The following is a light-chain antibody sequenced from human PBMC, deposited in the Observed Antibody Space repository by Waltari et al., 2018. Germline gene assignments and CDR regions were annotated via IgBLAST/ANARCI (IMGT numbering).Light chain of an antibody. CDR2: DVS. V-gene: IGLV2-11*01. J-gene: IGLJ2*01. CDR1: SSDVGGYNY. Sequence: QSALTQPRSVSGSPGQSVTISCTGTSSDVGGYNYVSWYQQHPGQAPKLMSYDVSKRPSGVPVRFSGSKSGNTASLTMSGLQAEDEADYYCCSYAGSYTFLVVFGGGTKLTVL. CDR3: CSYAGSYTFLVV.